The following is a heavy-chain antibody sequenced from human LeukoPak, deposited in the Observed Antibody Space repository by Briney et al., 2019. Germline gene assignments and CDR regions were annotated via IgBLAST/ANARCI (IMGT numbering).Heavy chain of an antibody. V-gene: IGHV4-59*01. J-gene: IGHJ6*03. Sequence: PSETLSLTCTVSGGSISSYYWSWIRQPPGKGLEWIGYIYYSGSTNYNPSLKSRVTISVDTSKNQFSLKLSSVTAADTAVYYCARDPGPYYYYYYMDVWGKGTTVTVSS. D-gene: IGHD3-10*01. CDR2: IYYSGST. CDR1: GGSISSYY. CDR3: ARDPGPYYYYYYMDV.